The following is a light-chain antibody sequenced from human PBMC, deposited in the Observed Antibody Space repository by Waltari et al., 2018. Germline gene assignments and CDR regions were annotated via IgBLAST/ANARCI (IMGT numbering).Light chain of an antibody. CDR3: QHYVRLPAT. J-gene: IGKJ1*01. V-gene: IGKV3-20*01. Sequence: EIVLTQSPGTLSLSPGERATLSCRASQSVSRTLAWYQQKPGQAPKLLIYGASIRATGIPDRFTGSGSGTDFSLTISSLEPEDFAIYFCQHYVRLPATFGQGTKVEFK. CDR1: QSVSRT. CDR2: GAS.